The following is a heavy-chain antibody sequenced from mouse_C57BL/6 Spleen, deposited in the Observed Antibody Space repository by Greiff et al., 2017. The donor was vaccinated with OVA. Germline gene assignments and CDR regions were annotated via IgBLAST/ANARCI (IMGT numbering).Heavy chain of an antibody. CDR3: ARRYGSLYWYFDV. J-gene: IGHJ1*03. CDR1: GYTFTDYY. D-gene: IGHD1-1*01. Sequence: EVQLQQSGPELVKPGASVKISCKASGYTFTDYYMNWVKQSHGKSLEWIGDINPNNGGTSYNQKFKGKATLTVDKSSSTAYMERRSLTSEDSAVYYCARRYGSLYWYFDVWGKGTTVTVSS. V-gene: IGHV1-26*01. CDR2: INPNNGGT.